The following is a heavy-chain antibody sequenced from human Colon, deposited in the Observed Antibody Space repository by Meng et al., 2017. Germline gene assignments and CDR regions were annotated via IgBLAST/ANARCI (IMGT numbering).Heavy chain of an antibody. D-gene: IGHD1-14*01. J-gene: IGHJ3*02. CDR2: ISHSGST. V-gene: IGHV4-34*01. CDR3: GFVEAGTNAGAFDM. CDR1: GGSCTGYY. Sequence: QLQLQQGGAGRFKTSETLSLTVSCYGGSCTGYYWSWIRQPPGKGLEWIGEISHSGSTKYNPSLKSRVTISVDTSKNQFSLRLNSVTAADTAMYYCGFVEAGTNAGAFDMWGQGTMVTVSS.